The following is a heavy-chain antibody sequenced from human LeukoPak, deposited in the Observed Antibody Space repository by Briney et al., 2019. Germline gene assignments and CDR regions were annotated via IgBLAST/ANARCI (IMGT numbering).Heavy chain of an antibody. Sequence: GASVKVSCKASGYTFTGYYMHWVRQAPGQGLEWMGWINPNSGGTNYAQKFQGRVTMTRDTSISTAYMELSRLRSDDTAVYYCARDLFCGGDCYQDYWGQGTLVTVSS. CDR3: ARDLFCGGDCYQDY. CDR2: INPNSGGT. J-gene: IGHJ4*02. V-gene: IGHV1-2*02. D-gene: IGHD2-21*02. CDR1: GYTFTGYY.